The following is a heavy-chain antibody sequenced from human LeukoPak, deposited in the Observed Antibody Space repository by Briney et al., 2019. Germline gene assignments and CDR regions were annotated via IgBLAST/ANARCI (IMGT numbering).Heavy chain of an antibody. CDR1: GYTFTSYD. Sequence: VASVKVSCKASGYTFTSYDINWVRQATGQGLEWMGWMNPNSGNTGYAQKFQGRVTMTRNTSISTAYMELSSLRSEDTAVYYCARGNKWGQRKLERRDYYFDYWGQGTLVTVSS. J-gene: IGHJ4*02. V-gene: IGHV1-8*01. CDR2: MNPNSGNT. CDR3: ARGNKWGQRKLERRDYYFDY. D-gene: IGHD1-1*01.